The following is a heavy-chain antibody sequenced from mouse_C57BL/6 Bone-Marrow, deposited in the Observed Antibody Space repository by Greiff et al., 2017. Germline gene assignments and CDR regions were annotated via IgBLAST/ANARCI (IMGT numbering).Heavy chain of an antibody. V-gene: IGHV1-39*01. J-gene: IGHJ4*01. CDR1: GYSFTDYN. CDR3: ARGYKYDYAMDY. Sequence: EVQLQQSGPELVKPGASVQLSCKASGYSFTDYNMNWVKQSNGKSLEWIGVINPNYGTTSYNQKFKGKATLTVDQSSSTAYMQLNSLTSEDSAVEYCARGYKYDYAMDYWGQGTAVTVSS. D-gene: IGHD3-1*01. CDR2: INPNYGTT.